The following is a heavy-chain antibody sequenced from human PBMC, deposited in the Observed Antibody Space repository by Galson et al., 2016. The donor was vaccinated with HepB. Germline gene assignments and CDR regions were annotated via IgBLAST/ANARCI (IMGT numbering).Heavy chain of an antibody. V-gene: IGHV3-11*01. CDR1: GITFSDYY. CDR2: ISSSGSTM. CDR3: ARNLRYLSGTYYFFDY. J-gene: IGHJ4*02. Sequence: SLRLSCAVSGITFSDYYMSWIRQATGKGLECISYISSSGSTMYYADSVKGRFTISRDNAKNSLFLQMNSLRAEDTAVYYCARNLRYLSGTYYFFDYWGQGTLVTVSS. D-gene: IGHD1-26*01.